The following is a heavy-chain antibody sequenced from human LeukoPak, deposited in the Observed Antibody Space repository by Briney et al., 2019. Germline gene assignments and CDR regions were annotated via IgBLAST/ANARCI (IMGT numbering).Heavy chain of an antibody. Sequence: SETLSLTCTVSGGSISSGSYYWSWIRQPAGKGLEWIGRIYTSGSTNYNPSLKSRVTISVDTPKNQFSLKLSSVTAADTAMYYCTRDMDFYMDVWGKGSTVTVSS. J-gene: IGHJ6*03. V-gene: IGHV4-61*02. D-gene: IGHD3/OR15-3a*01. CDR2: IYTSGST. CDR1: GGSISSGSYY. CDR3: TRDMDFYMDV.